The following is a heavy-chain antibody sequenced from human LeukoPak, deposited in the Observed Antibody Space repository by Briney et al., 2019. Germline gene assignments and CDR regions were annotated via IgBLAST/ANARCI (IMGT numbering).Heavy chain of an antibody. CDR2: FYPDDSDT. Sequence: PGGSLKISCQGSGSLFTSYWFGWARRLPGKGLEWMAIFYPDDSDTKYSPSFQCQVTISAHKSISTTYRQWSSLTAPHSTLYSCARLGCSSISCYTWGDDAFYIWGQGAIVTVSS. J-gene: IGHJ3*02. V-gene: IGHV5-51*01. CDR1: GSLFTSYW. D-gene: IGHD2-2*02. CDR3: ARLGCSSISCYTWGDDAFYI.